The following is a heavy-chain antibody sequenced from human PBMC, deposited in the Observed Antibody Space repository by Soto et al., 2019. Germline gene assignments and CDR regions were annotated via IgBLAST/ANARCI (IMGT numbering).Heavy chain of an antibody. CDR3: ARRSSGDATFDS. V-gene: IGHV1-69*06. Sequence: SVKGSCKASGCTFSSYAISWVRQAPGQGLEWMGGIIPIFGTANYAQKFQGRVTITADKSKRTAYMELSSLRSADTAVYYCARRSSGDATFDSWGQGRXVAVSS. D-gene: IGHD5-12*01. CDR1: GCTFSSYA. J-gene: IGHJ4*02. CDR2: IIPIFGTA.